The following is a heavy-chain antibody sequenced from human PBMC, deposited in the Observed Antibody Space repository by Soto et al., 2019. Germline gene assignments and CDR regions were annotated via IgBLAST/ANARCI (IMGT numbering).Heavy chain of an antibody. CDR1: GGSISSHS. CDR2: IYPSGST. V-gene: IGHV4-4*07. CDR3: ARTLTAAGTENWFDP. D-gene: IGHD6-13*01. Sequence: SETLSITGTVSGGSISSHSWSWIRQPAGKGLEWIGRIYPSGSTNFNPSLKSRVTMSLHTSKNQVSLRLTSVTAADTAVYYCARTLTAAGTENWFDPWGQGTLVTVSS. J-gene: IGHJ5*02.